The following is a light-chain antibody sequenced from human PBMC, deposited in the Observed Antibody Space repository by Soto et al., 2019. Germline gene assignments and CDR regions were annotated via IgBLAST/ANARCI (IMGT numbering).Light chain of an antibody. J-gene: IGLJ3*02. Sequence: QSALTQPASVSGSPGQSITISCTGTSTDIGGFNYVSWYQQHPGTAPKLIIYEVSNRPSGISHRFSGSKSANTASLTISGLQAEDEADYYCSSYKTASTLGVFGGGTKLTVL. CDR1: STDIGGFNY. V-gene: IGLV2-14*01. CDR2: EVS. CDR3: SSYKTASTLGV.